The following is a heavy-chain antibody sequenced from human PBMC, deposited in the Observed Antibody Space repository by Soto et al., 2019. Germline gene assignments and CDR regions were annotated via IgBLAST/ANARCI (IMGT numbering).Heavy chain of an antibody. Sequence: SVKVSCKASGGTFSSYAISWGRQAPGQGLEWMGGIIPIFVTANYAQKFQGRVTITADESTSTAYMELSSLRSEDTAVYYCAGNPNFDYYYGMDVWGQGTTVSPSS. J-gene: IGHJ6*02. V-gene: IGHV1-69*13. D-gene: IGHD1-1*01. CDR2: IIPIFVTA. CDR3: AGNPNFDYYYGMDV. CDR1: GGTFSSYA.